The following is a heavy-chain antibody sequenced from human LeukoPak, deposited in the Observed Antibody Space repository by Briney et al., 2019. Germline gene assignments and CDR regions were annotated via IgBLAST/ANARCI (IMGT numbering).Heavy chain of an antibody. V-gene: IGHV4-59*01. CDR3: ARVSARGGYGDDYFDY. CDR1: GGSISSYY. D-gene: IGHD4-17*01. Sequence: PSETLSLTCTVSGGSISSYYWSWIRQPPGKGLEWIGYIYYSGSTNYNPSLKSRVTISVDTSKNQFSLKLSSVTAADTAVYYCARVSARGGYGDDYFDYWGQGTLVTVSS. J-gene: IGHJ4*01. CDR2: IYYSGST.